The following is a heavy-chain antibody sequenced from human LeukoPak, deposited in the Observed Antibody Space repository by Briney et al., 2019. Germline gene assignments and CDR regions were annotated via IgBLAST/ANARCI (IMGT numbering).Heavy chain of an antibody. V-gene: IGHV1-2*02. CDR2: INPNSGGT. CDR3: ARADYGSGSKEIDY. J-gene: IGHJ4*02. CDR1: GYTFTGYY. Sequence: GASVKVSCKASGYTFTGYYMHWVRQAPGQGLEWMGWINPNSGGTNYAQKFQGRVTMTRDTSTSTVYMELSSLRSEDTAVYYCARADYGSGSKEIDYWGQGTLVTVSS. D-gene: IGHD3-10*01.